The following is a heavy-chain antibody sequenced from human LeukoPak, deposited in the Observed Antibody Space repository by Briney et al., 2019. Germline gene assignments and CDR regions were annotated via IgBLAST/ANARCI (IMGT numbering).Heavy chain of an antibody. J-gene: IGHJ4*02. CDR2: IYNSGST. CDR1: GGSIRSYY. V-gene: IGHV4-59*08. D-gene: IGHD4-17*01. Sequence: SETLSLTCTVSGGSIRSYYCSWSRQPPGKGLEGIGNIYNSGSTNYNPSLKSRVTISLDTSKNQFSLKLSSVTAADTAVYYCARHSLNYGDPLDYWGPGTLVTVSS. CDR3: ARHSLNYGDPLDY.